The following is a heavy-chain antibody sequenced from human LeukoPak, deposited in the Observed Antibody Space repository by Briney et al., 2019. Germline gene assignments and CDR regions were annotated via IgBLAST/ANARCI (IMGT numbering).Heavy chain of an antibody. Sequence: SETLSLTCTVSGDSISSYYWSWIRQPPGKGLEWIGYIYKSESTNYNPSLKSRVTMSVDTSKNQFSLKVSSVTAADTAVYYCARRYYGSGSYAMDVWGQGTTVIVSS. CDR3: ARRYYGSGSYAMDV. D-gene: IGHD3-10*01. J-gene: IGHJ6*02. V-gene: IGHV4-59*08. CDR1: GDSISSYY. CDR2: IYKSEST.